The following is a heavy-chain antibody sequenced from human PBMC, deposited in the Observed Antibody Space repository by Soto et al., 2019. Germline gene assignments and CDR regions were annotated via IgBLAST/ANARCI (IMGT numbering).Heavy chain of an antibody. CDR3: SRPPHRWRDAFDI. CDR2: IYPGDSDT. V-gene: IGHV5-51*01. J-gene: IGHJ3*02. CDR1: GYNFTTQW. Sequence: GASLKISCKASGYNFTTQWIGWVRQMPGKGLEWMGIIYPGDSDTRYSPSFQARVTISADQYISTAYLQWNTLKASDTAIYYCSRPPHRWRDAFDIWGQGTMVTVSS.